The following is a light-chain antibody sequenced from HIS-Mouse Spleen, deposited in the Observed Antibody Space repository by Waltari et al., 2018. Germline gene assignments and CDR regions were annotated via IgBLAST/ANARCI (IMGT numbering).Light chain of an antibody. J-gene: IGLJ2*01. CDR1: SSYVGGYNF. Sequence: QSALTQPPSASGSPGPSVTISCTGTSSYVGGYNFVPWYQQHPGKAPKLMIYEVSKRPSGVPDRFSGSKSGNTASLTVSGLQAEDEADYYCSSYAGSNIVVFGGGTKLTVL. V-gene: IGLV2-8*01. CDR2: EVS. CDR3: SSYAGSNIVV.